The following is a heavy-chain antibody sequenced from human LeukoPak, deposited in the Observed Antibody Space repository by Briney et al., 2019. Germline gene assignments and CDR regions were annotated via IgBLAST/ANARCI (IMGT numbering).Heavy chain of an antibody. CDR1: GYTFTSYY. V-gene: IGHV1-46*01. Sequence: ASVKVSCKASGYTFTSYYMHWVRQAPGQGLGWMGIINPSGGSTSYAQKFQGRVTMTRDMSTSTVYMELSSLRSEDTAVYYCARDSPGYYYDSSGFRSEYYFDYWGQGTLVTVSS. CDR2: INPSGGST. CDR3: ARDSPGYYYDSSGFRSEYYFDY. J-gene: IGHJ4*02. D-gene: IGHD3-22*01.